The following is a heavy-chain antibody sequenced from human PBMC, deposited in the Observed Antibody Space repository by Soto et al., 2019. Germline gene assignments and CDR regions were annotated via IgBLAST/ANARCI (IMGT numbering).Heavy chain of an antibody. J-gene: IGHJ4*02. CDR1: GFTFSSYS. Sequence: GVSLRVSWAASGFTFSSYSMNWVRQAPGKGLEWVSSISSSSSYIYYADSVKGRFTISRDNAKNSLYLQMNSLRAEDTAVYYCARDSRYGDYHRGLRHATGYWGQGTLVTVSS. V-gene: IGHV3-21*01. D-gene: IGHD4-17*01. CDR2: ISSSSSYI. CDR3: ARDSRYGDYHRGLRHATGY.